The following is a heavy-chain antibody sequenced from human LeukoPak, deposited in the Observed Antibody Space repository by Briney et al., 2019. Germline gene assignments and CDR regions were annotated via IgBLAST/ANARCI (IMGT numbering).Heavy chain of an antibody. CDR3: ARDGAYSYTY. D-gene: IGHD5-18*01. Sequence: PGGSLRLSCAASGFNFNDYGMHWVRQATGKGLEWVAIIWHDGNNKYYADSVRGRFTISRDNSKNTLFLEMNSLRAEDTAVYYCARDGAYSYTYWGQGTLVIVSS. J-gene: IGHJ4*02. V-gene: IGHV3-33*01. CDR1: GFNFNDYG. CDR2: IWHDGNNK.